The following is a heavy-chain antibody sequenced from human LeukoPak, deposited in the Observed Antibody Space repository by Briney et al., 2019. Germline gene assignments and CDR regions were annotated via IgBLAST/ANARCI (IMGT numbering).Heavy chain of an antibody. V-gene: IGHV4-34*01. J-gene: IGHJ6*03. CDR3: ARGKITMARGAMKNYYMDV. Sequence: SETLSLTCAVYGGSFSGYYWSWIRRPPGKGLEWIGEINHSGSTNYNPSLKSRVTISIDTSKNQFSLKLSSVTAADTAVYYCARGKITMARGAMKNYYMDVWGKGTTVTVSS. CDR2: INHSGST. CDR1: GGSFSGYY. D-gene: IGHD3-10*01.